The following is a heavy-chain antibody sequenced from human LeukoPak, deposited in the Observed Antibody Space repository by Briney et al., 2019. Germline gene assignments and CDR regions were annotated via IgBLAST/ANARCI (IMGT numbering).Heavy chain of an antibody. V-gene: IGHV3-30*18. CDR1: GFSFSSHG. CDR2: ISYDGSNE. CDR3: AKDRCSNGIGCYYYYMDV. Sequence: KPGGSLRLSCAASGFSFSSHGMSWVRQAPGKGLEWVAIISYDGSNEYYADSVKGRFTISRDSSKNILYLQMNSLRAEDTAVYYCAKDRCSNGIGCYYYYMDVWGKGTTVTISS. J-gene: IGHJ6*03. D-gene: IGHD2-8*01.